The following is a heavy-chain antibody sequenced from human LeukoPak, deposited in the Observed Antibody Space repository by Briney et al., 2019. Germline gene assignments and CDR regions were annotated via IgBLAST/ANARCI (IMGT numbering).Heavy chain of an antibody. CDR3: AKDYTLSADYGDSPDY. CDR1: GFTFSSYG. D-gene: IGHD4-17*01. Sequence: GXSLRLSCAASGFTFSSYGMHWVRQAPGKGLEWVAVIWYDGSNKYYADSVKGRFTISRDNSKNTLYLQMNSLRAEDTAVYYCAKDYTLSADYGDSPDYWGQGTLVTVSS. CDR2: IWYDGSNK. J-gene: IGHJ4*02. V-gene: IGHV3-33*06.